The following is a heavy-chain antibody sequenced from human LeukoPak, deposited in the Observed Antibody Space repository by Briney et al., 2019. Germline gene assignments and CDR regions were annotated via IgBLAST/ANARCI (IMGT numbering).Heavy chain of an antibody. CDR1: GGSISSSSYY. Sequence: PSETLSLTCTVSGGSISSSSYYWGWIRQPPGKGLEWIGSIYYSGSPYYNPSLKSRVTLSVDTSKNQSSLKLSSVTAADTAVYYCARHYYDSSGYYYYYYYMDVWGKGTTVTVSS. V-gene: IGHV4-39*01. D-gene: IGHD3-22*01. CDR3: ARHYYDSSGYYYYYYYMDV. J-gene: IGHJ6*03. CDR2: IYYSGSP.